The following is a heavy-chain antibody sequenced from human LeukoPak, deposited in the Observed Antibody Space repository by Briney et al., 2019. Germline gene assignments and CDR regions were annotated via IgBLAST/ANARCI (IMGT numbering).Heavy chain of an antibody. CDR2: IKQDGSEK. V-gene: IGHV3-7*01. CDR1: GFTFSTYG. D-gene: IGHD6-19*01. Sequence: PGGTLRLSCAASGFTFSTYGMSWVRQAPGKGLEWVANIKQDGSEKYYVDSVKGRFTISRDNAKNSLYLQMNSLRAEDTAVYYCARDSRGYSSGWLQAWGQGTLVTVSS. CDR3: ARDSRGYSSGWLQA. J-gene: IGHJ4*02.